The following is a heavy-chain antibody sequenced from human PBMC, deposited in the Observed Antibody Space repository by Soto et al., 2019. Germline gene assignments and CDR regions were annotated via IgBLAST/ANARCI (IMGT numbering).Heavy chain of an antibody. J-gene: IGHJ6*02. CDR2: IFSSGTT. CDR1: GDSIGRGNKY. D-gene: IGHD3-16*01. Sequence: QVQLRESGPGLVMPSQTLSLTCTVSGDSIGRGNKYWSWIRQAPGKGLEWIGYIFSSGTTYYNPYLKIRLTMSLDTSQNKFSLKLNSVTAADTAVYFCARVPSPFDFYYAMDVWGQGTTVTVSS. CDR3: ARVPSPFDFYYAMDV. V-gene: IGHV4-30-4*01.